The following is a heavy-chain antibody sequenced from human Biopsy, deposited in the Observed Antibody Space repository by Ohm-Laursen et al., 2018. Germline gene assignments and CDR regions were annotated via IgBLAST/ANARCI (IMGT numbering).Heavy chain of an antibody. Sequence: ASVKVSCQGSEFSFSRYDMHWVRQAPGRGLEWMGIISPSGGGTMDTQKFQDRLTMTRDTSTSTVHMELKSLKSEDTGVYYCAIFEGYSDDNLDYEHYGMDVWGQGTTVTVSS. CDR3: AIFEGYSDDNLDYEHYGMDV. CDR2: ISPSGGGT. CDR1: EFSFSRYD. D-gene: IGHD1-26*01. V-gene: IGHV1-46*01. J-gene: IGHJ6*02.